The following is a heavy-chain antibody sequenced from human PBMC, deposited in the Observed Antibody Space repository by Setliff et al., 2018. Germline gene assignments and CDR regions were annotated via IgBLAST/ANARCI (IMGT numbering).Heavy chain of an antibody. V-gene: IGHV4-38-2*01. D-gene: IGHD2-2*01. Sequence: PSETLSLTCVVSGYSISSAYYWGWIRQPPGKGLEWIGSIYYSGSTYYNPSLKSRVTISVDTSKNQFSLKLSSVTAADTAVYYCARHLEVPPAGWFDPWGQGTLVTVSS. CDR3: ARHLEVPPAGWFDP. CDR2: IYYSGST. CDR1: GYSISSAYY. J-gene: IGHJ5*02.